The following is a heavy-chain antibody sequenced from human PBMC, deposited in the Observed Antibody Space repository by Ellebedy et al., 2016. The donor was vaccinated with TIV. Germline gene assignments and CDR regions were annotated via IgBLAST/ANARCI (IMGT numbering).Heavy chain of an antibody. CDR3: ARSRLGGGHWYFDF. J-gene: IGHJ2*01. V-gene: IGHV1-18*01. CDR1: GYTFTRYG. D-gene: IGHD3-10*01. CDR2: IAVYNGHT. Sequence: ASVKVSXXASGYTFTRYGMSWVRQAPGQVLEWMGCIAVYNGHTKYAQKFQDRDVMTTETATSTAYMQLRSLRSDDTAVYYCARSRLGGGHWYFDFWGRGTLVTVSS.